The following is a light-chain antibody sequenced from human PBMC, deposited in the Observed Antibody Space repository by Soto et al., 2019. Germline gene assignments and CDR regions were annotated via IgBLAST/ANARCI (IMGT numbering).Light chain of an antibody. Sequence: AIRMTQSPSSLSASTGDRVTITCRASQGISSYLAWYQQKTGKAPKLLIYAASTLQSGVPSRFSGSGSGTDFTLTLSCLQSEDFATYYCQQYYSYPPYPFGQGTKLEIK. J-gene: IGKJ2*01. CDR2: AAS. CDR3: QQYYSYPPYP. CDR1: QGISSY. V-gene: IGKV1-8*01.